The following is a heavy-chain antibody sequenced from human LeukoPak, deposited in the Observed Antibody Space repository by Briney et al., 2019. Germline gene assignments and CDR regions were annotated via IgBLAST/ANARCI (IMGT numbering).Heavy chain of an antibody. D-gene: IGHD4-17*01. J-gene: IGHJ3*02. CDR1: GGSISPYY. CDR3: ARGSGSTTVTPFDI. CDR2: FYHSGST. V-gene: IGHV4-59*01. Sequence: SETLSLTCTVSGGSISPYYWSWIRQPPGKGLEWIGYFYHSGSTTYNPSLKSRVAISVDASKNQFSLNLSSVTAADTAVYYCARGSGSTTVTPFDIWGQGTMVTVSS.